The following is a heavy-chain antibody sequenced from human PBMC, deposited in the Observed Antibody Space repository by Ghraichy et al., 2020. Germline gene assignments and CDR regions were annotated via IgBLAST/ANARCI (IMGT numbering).Heavy chain of an antibody. V-gene: IGHV4-34*01. J-gene: IGHJ4*02. CDR2: INHSGST. CDR3: ARHDRGKGFLAVAGRNYFDY. CDR1: GGSFSGYY. D-gene: IGHD6-19*01. Sequence: SQTLSLTCAVYGGSFSGYYWSWIRQPPGKGLEWIGEINHSGSTNYNPSLKSRVTISVDTSKNQFSLKLSSVTAADTAVYYCARHDRGKGFLAVAGRNYFDYWGQGTLVTVSS.